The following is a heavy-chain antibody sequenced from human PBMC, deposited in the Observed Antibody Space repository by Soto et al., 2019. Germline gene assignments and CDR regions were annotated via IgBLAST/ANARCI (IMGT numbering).Heavy chain of an antibody. CDR1: GFTFTSSA. D-gene: IGHD6-13*01. V-gene: IGHV1-58*02. Sequence: ASVKVSCKASGFTFTSSAMQWVRQARGQRLEWIGWIVVGSGNTNYAQKFQERVTITRDMSTSTAYMELSSLRSEDTAVYYCAADRIAAAGLPQWGQGTLVTVSS. J-gene: IGHJ4*02. CDR3: AADRIAAAGLPQ. CDR2: IVVGSGNT.